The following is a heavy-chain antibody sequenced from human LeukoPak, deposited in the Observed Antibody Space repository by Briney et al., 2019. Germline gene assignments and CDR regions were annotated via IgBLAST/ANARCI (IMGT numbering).Heavy chain of an antibody. V-gene: IGHV3-23*01. CDR3: AKDTSIGRYCTNGVCSPFDY. J-gene: IGHJ4*02. CDR1: GFTFSSYA. D-gene: IGHD2-8*01. Sequence: GGSLTLSCAGSGFTFSSYAMSWVRQAPGKRLEWVSSISDTGATTYDADSVKGRFTISRDNSRSTLYLQMNSLRAEDTALYYCAKDTSIGRYCTNGVCSPFDYWGQGTLVTVSS. CDR2: ISDTGATT.